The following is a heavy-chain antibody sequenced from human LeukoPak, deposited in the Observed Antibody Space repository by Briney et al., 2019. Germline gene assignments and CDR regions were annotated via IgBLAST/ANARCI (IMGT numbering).Heavy chain of an antibody. D-gene: IGHD3-22*01. CDR3: ARGNYDSSGYIR. CDR1: GDSISSYY. Sequence: SETLSLTCTVSGDSISSYYWNWIRQPPGKGLEWIGYIYYSGSTNYNPSLKSRVTISVDTSKNQFSLKLSSVTAADTAVYYCARGNYDSSGYIRWGQGTLVTVSS. V-gene: IGHV4-59*01. CDR2: IYYSGST. J-gene: IGHJ4*02.